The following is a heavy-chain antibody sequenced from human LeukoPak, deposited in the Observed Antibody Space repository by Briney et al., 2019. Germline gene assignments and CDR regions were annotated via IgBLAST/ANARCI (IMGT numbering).Heavy chain of an antibody. CDR3: ARESAVDPYYFDY. Sequence: GGSLRLSCAASGFTFSSYGMHWVRQAPGKGLEWVAVISYDGSNKYYADSVKGRFTISRDNSKNTLYLQMNSLRAEDTAVYYCARESAVDPYYFDYWGQGTVVTVSS. V-gene: IGHV3-30*03. D-gene: IGHD6-13*01. CDR2: ISYDGSNK. J-gene: IGHJ4*02. CDR1: GFTFSSYG.